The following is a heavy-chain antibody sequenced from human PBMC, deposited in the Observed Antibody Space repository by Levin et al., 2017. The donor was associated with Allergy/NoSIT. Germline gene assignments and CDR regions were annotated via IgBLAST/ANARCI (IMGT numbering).Heavy chain of an antibody. J-gene: IGHJ4*02. CDR1: GGFISTGHYY. CDR2: FYYTGDT. V-gene: IGHV4-39*07. Sequence: PSETLSLTCSVSGGFISTGHYYWGWIRQPPGKGLEWIASFYYTGDTFYGPSLKSRVTISADTSQNQLSLKLHSVTAADTAVYYCVRAADSWGQGTLVTVS. CDR3: VRAADS.